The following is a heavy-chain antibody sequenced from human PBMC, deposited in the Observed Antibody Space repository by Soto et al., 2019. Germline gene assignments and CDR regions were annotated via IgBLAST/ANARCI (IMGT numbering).Heavy chain of an antibody. V-gene: IGHV1-69*06. J-gene: IGHJ3*02. Sequence: ASVKVSCKASGGTFSSYAISWVRQAPGQGREWMGGVIPIFGTANYAQKFQGRVTITADKSTSTAYMELSSLRSEDTAVYYCARYGSSGSGNAFDIWGQGTMVTV. CDR2: VIPIFGTA. CDR1: GGTFSSYA. CDR3: ARYGSSGSGNAFDI. D-gene: IGHD3-22*01.